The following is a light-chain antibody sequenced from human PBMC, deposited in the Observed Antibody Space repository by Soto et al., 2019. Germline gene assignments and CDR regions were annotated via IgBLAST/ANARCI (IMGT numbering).Light chain of an antibody. CDR3: QQYGSSPGWT. CDR1: QSVGSSF. V-gene: IGKV3-20*01. CDR2: GAS. J-gene: IGKJ1*01. Sequence: EIVLTQSPGTLSLSPGERATLSCRASQSVGSSFLAWYQQKPGQPPRLLMYGASSRAAGIPDRFSGSGSGTDFTLTISRLEPEDFAVYYCQQYGSSPGWTFGQGTKVEIK.